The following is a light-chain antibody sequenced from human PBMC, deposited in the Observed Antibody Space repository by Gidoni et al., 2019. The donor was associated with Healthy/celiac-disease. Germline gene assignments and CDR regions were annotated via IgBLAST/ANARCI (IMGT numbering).Light chain of an antibody. CDR3: QSYDSSLSVYV. Sequence: QSVLTQPPSVSGAPGQRVPISCTGSSSNIGAGYDVHWYQPLPGTAPKLLIYGNSNRPSGVPDRFSGSKSGTSASLAITGLQAEDEADYYCQSYDSSLSVYVFGTGTKVTVL. J-gene: IGLJ1*01. CDR1: SSNIGAGYD. V-gene: IGLV1-40*01. CDR2: GNS.